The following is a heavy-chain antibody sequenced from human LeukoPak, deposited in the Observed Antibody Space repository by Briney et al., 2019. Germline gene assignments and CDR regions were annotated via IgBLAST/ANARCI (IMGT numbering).Heavy chain of an antibody. CDR3: ARETEVPGGRSWDF. Sequence: SETLSLTCTVSRGSITSDYSSWIRQPAGGGREWIGRIHTRGSTNHNPSLKSRVTMSVDTSNNQFSLKLSSVTAADTAVYYCARETEVPGGRSWDFWGQGTLVTVSS. D-gene: IGHD6-19*01. V-gene: IGHV4-4*07. CDR1: RGSITSDY. CDR2: IHTRGST. J-gene: IGHJ4*02.